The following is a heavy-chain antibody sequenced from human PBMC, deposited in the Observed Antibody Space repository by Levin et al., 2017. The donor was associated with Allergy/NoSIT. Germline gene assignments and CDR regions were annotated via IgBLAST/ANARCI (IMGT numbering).Heavy chain of an antibody. CDR1: GFTFSSYS. V-gene: IGHV3-30-3*01. J-gene: IGHJ4*02. CDR2: ISFDGSSK. CDR3: ARDEYYDVLTGFPHYFDY. D-gene: IGHD3-9*01. Sequence: GGSLRLSCAASGFTFSSYSMHWVRQAPGKGLEWLAVISFDGSSKYYADSVKGRFTISRDNSKNTLYVQMNSLRVEDTAIYYCARDEYYDVLTGFPHYFDYWGQGTLVTVSS.